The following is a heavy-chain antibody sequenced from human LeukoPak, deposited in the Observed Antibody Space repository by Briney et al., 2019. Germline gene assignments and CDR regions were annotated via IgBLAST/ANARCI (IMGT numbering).Heavy chain of an antibody. V-gene: IGHV3-9*01. D-gene: IGHD5-24*01. Sequence: PGRSLRLSCAASGFTFDGYAMHWVRQAPGKGLEWVSGISWNSGSIGYADSVKGRFTISRDNAKNSLYLQMNSLRAEDTALYYCAKGSTARENAFDIWGQGTMVTVSS. J-gene: IGHJ3*02. CDR2: ISWNSGSI. CDR1: GFTFDGYA. CDR3: AKGSTARENAFDI.